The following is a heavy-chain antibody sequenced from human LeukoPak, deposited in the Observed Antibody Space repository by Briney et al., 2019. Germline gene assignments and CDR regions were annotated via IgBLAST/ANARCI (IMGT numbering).Heavy chain of an antibody. J-gene: IGHJ4*02. D-gene: IGHD1-26*01. CDR1: GFTFSSYW. V-gene: IGHV3-7*01. CDR2: IKRDGSEK. CDR3: ARDLRDSGSYYVGEPFDY. Sequence: GGSLRLSCAASGFTFSSYWMSWVRQAPGKGLEWVANIKRDGSEKYYVDSVKGRFTISRDNAKNSLYLQMNSLRAEDTAVYYCARDLRDSGSYYVGEPFDYWGQGTLVTVSS.